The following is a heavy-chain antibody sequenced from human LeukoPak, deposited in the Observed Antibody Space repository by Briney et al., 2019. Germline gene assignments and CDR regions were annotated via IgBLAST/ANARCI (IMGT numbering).Heavy chain of an antibody. CDR3: ASSDNYYGSGSYYNGNYYFDY. Sequence: GASVKVSCKASGGTFSDYALNWVRQAPGQGLEWMGVFIPILGTANSTQKFQGRVTITADISTNTVYMELSSLRSEDTAVYYCASSDNYYGSGSYYNGNYYFDYWGQGTLVTVSS. CDR1: GGTFSDYA. V-gene: IGHV1-69*10. CDR2: FIPILGTA. J-gene: IGHJ4*02. D-gene: IGHD3-10*01.